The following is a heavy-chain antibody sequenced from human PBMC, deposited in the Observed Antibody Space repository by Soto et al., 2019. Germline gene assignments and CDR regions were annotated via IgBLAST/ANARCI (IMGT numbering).Heavy chain of an antibody. V-gene: IGHV3-74*01. Sequence: PGVSLRISCAASGFIFKMYWMHWVRQSPGKGLVWISRIYNDGTYSDYADAVRGRFTIPRDNVNDTLYLQMNNLRAEDSGLYYCTRGPRPISTGTGAYWGQGTQVTVSS. J-gene: IGHJ4*02. CDR3: TRGPRPISTGTGAY. CDR2: IYNDGTYS. CDR1: GFIFKMYW. D-gene: IGHD3-10*01.